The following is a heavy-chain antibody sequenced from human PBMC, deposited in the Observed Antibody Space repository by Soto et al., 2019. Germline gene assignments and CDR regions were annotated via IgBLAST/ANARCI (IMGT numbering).Heavy chain of an antibody. CDR1: GFTVSSNY. J-gene: IGHJ2*01. V-gene: IGHV3-66*01. CDR3: ARDDRGYCSGGSCFWYFDL. Sequence: EVQLVESGGDLVQPGGSLRLSCAASGFTVSSNYMNWVRQAPGKGLEWVSVIYSGGSTYYADSVKGRFTISRDNSKNTLYLQMNSLRAEETAVYYCARDDRGYCSGGSCFWYFDLWGRGTLVTVSS. D-gene: IGHD2-15*01. CDR2: IYSGGST.